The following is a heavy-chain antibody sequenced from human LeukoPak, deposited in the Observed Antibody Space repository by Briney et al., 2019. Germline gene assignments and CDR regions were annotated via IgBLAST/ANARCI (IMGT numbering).Heavy chain of an antibody. Sequence: GRSLRLSRAASGFTFSRYGLHWVRQAPGKGLEWVAVISYDGSNKYYADSVKGRFTISRDNSKNTLYLQMNSRRAEDTAVYYCAAFGNADYWGQGTLVTVSS. CDR1: GFTFSRYG. D-gene: IGHD4-23*01. CDR2: ISYDGSNK. CDR3: AAFGNADY. V-gene: IGHV3-30*03. J-gene: IGHJ4*02.